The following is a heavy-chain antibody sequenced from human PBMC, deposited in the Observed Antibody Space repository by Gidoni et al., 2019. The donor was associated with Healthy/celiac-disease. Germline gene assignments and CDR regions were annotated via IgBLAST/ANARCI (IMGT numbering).Heavy chain of an antibody. CDR3: ARAPKTHSSGYYFAY. CDR2: IYHSGST. D-gene: IGHD3-22*01. J-gene: IGHJ4*02. CDR1: GGSISSSNW. V-gene: IGHV4-4*02. Sequence: QVQLQESGTGLVKPSGTLSLTCAVSGGSISSSNWWIWVRQPPGKGLEWIGEIYHSGSTNYNPSLKSLATISVDKSKNPFSLKLSSVTAADTAVYYCARAPKTHSSGYYFAYWGQGTLVTVSS.